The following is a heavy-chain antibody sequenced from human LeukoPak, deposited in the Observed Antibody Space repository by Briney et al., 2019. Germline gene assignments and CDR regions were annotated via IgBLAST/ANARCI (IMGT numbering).Heavy chain of an antibody. J-gene: IGHJ3*02. V-gene: IGHV4-34*12. Sequence: SETLSLTCAVYGGSFSGYYWGWIRQPPGKGLEWIGNIFYSGSTYYSPSLRSRVTISLDTSRNQFSLKLNSVTAADTAVYYCAKSNGYGLVDIWGQGTMVTVSS. D-gene: IGHD3-10*01. CDR3: AKSNGYGLVDI. CDR1: GGSFSGYY. CDR2: IFYSGST.